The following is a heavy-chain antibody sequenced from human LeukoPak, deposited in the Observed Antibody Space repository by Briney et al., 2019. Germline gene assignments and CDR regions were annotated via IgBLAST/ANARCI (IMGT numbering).Heavy chain of an antibody. CDR1: GFMFK. CDR2: IKEDGSEK. CDR3: ARDLVWFGEPKGYYNYIDV. J-gene: IGHJ6*03. D-gene: IGHD3-10*01. Sequence: GGSLRLSCAASGFMFKMSWVRQAPGKGLEWVADIKEDGSEKSYVDSVKGRFTISRDNVKNSLYLQMNTLRVEDTAVYFCARDLVWFGEPKGYYNYIDVWGRGTSVTVSS. V-gene: IGHV3-7*01.